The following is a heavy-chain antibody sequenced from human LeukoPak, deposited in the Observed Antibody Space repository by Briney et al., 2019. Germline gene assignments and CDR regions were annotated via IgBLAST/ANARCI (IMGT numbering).Heavy chain of an antibody. J-gene: IGHJ3*02. D-gene: IGHD6-13*01. CDR3: AKVRKSSSSWYRNDAFDI. CDR2: ISGSGGST. V-gene: IGHV3-23*01. Sequence: PGGSLRLSCAASGFTFSSYAMSWVRQAPGKGLEWVSAISGSGGSTYYADSVKGRFTISRDNSKNTLYLQMNSLRAEDTAVYYCAKVRKSSSSWYRNDAFDIWGQGTMVTVSS. CDR1: GFTFSSYA.